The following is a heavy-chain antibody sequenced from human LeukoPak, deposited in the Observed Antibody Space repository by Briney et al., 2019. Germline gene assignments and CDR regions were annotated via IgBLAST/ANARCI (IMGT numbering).Heavy chain of an antibody. CDR1: GFTFSSYG. CDR2: IWYDGSNK. V-gene: IGHV3-33*01. J-gene: IGHJ4*02. CDR3: ARGLKRNSNYGRADY. D-gene: IGHD4-11*01. Sequence: PGRSLRLSCAASGFTFSSYGMHWVRQAPGKGLEWVAVIWYDGSNKYYADSVKGRFTISRGNSKNTLYLQMNSLRAEDTAVYYCARGLKRNSNYGRADYWGQGTLVTVSS.